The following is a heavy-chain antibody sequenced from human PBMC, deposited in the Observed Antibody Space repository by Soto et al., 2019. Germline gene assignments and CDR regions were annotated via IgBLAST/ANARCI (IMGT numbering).Heavy chain of an antibody. Sequence: QVQLVQSGAEVKKPGASVKVSCKASGYTFTSYYMHWVRQAPGQGLEWMGIINPSGGSTSYAQKFQGRVTMTRDTSTSTVYMELSSLRSEDTALYYCARELTVTPATIYYYYGMDVWGQGTTVTVSS. CDR3: ARELTVTPATIYYYYGMDV. CDR1: GYTFTSYY. CDR2: INPSGGST. D-gene: IGHD4-4*01. V-gene: IGHV1-46*01. J-gene: IGHJ6*02.